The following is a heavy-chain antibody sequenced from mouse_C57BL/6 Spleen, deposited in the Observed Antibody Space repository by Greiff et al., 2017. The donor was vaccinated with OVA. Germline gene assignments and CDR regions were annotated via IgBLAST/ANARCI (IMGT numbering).Heavy chain of an antibody. J-gene: IGHJ1*03. CDR1: GYAFSSSW. D-gene: IGHD1-1*02. Sequence: VQLQESGPELVKPGASVKISCKASGYAFSSSWMNWVKQRPGKGLEWIGRIYPGDGDTNYNGKFKGKATLTADKSSSTAYMQLSSLTSEDSAVYFGAGGNPYWYVDVWGTGTTVTVSS. V-gene: IGHV1-82*01. CDR2: IYPGDGDT. CDR3: AGGNPYWYVDV.